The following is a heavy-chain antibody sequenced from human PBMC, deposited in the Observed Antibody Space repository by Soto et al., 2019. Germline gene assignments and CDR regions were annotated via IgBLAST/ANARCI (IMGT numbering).Heavy chain of an antibody. CDR2: IKQDGSEK. CDR3: ARDPNIVGVPAAIYYYYGMDV. Sequence: EVQLVESGGGLVQPGGSLRLSCATSGFTFSSYWMSWVRQAPGKGLEWVANIKQDGSEKYYVDSVKGRFTISRDNVKNSLYLQMNSLRAEDAAVYDCARDPNIVGVPAAIYYYYGMDVWGQGTTVTFS. J-gene: IGHJ6*02. CDR1: GFTFSSYW. D-gene: IGHD2-2*01. V-gene: IGHV3-7*04.